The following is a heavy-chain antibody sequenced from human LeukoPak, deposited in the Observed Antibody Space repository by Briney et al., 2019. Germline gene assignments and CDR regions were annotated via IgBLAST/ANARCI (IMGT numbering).Heavy chain of an antibody. J-gene: IGHJ4*02. CDR1: GFTLSSYW. V-gene: IGHV3-7*01. CDR2: LNEDGTKK. CDR3: ARDGRDGFIDY. D-gene: IGHD5-24*01. Sequence: GGSLRLSCAASGFTLSSYWMSWVRQAPGKGLEWVANLNEDGTKKYYVDSVKGRFTISRDNAKNSLYLQMDSLRDEDTAVYYCARDGRDGFIDYWGQGTLVTVSS.